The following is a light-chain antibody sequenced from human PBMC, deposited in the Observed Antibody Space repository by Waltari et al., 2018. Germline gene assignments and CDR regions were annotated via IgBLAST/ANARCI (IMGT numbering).Light chain of an antibody. Sequence: EIVMTQSPATLPVSPGERGTLSCWASQSIMTNVAWYQQKPGQAPRHLIYDASTRATDTPARFSGSGSGTDFTLTSSSLQSEDFAVYYCQQYHHWSTFGGGTKVEI. CDR2: DAS. CDR1: QSIMTN. CDR3: QQYHHWST. V-gene: IGKV3-15*01. J-gene: IGKJ4*01.